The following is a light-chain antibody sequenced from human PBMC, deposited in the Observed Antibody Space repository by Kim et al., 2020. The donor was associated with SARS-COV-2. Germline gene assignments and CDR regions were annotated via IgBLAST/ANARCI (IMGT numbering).Light chain of an antibody. J-gene: IGKJ2*01. CDR3: QQYNNLFT. CDR2: KAS. V-gene: IGKV1-5*03. Sequence: LSASVGDRVTITCRASQSVSMWLAWYQQKIGKAPKLLIYKASSLEVGVPSRFSGRRSGTEFNLTISSLQPDDFAPYYCQQYNNLFTFGPGTKLEI. CDR1: QSVSMW.